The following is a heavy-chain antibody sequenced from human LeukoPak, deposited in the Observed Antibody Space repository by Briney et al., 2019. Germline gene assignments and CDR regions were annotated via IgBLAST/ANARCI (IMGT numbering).Heavy chain of an antibody. J-gene: IGHJ4*02. CDR3: ARELYYYDSSGYYKRRGVDY. CDR2: INHSGST. V-gene: IGHV4-34*01. D-gene: IGHD3-22*01. Sequence: SSETLSLTCAVDGGSFSGYYWSWIRQPPGKGLEWIGEINHSGSTNYNPSLKSRVTISVDTSKNQFSLKLSFVTAADTAVYYCARELYYYDSSGYYKRRGVDYWGQGTLVTVSS. CDR1: GGSFSGYY.